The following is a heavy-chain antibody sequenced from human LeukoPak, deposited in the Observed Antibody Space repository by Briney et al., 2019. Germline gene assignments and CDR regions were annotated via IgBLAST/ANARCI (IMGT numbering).Heavy chain of an antibody. J-gene: IGHJ4*02. CDR2: INTGQGYT. Sequence: ASVKVSCKSSGYPFTNYFMHWVRQAPGQRLEWMGWINTGQGYTKYSQKFHGRVTITRDTSASTAYIELSGLTSEDTAVYYCARGWDDYGDYVDYFDYWGQGTLVTVSS. V-gene: IGHV1-3*04. CDR3: ARGWDDYGDYVDYFDY. CDR1: GYPFTNYF. D-gene: IGHD4-17*01.